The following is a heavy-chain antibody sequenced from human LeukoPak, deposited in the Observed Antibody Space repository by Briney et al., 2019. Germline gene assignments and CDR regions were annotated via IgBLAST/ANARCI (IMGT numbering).Heavy chain of an antibody. V-gene: IGHV3-48*03. CDR3: ATLDSSREYFQH. CDR1: GFTFSSYE. D-gene: IGHD6-6*01. CDR2: ISSSGGTI. Sequence: GGSLRLSCAASGFTFSSYEMNWVRQAPGKGLEWVSYISSSGGTIYYADSVKGRFTISRDNAKNSLYLQMNSLRAEDTAVYYCATLDSSREYFQHWGQGTLVTVSS. J-gene: IGHJ1*01.